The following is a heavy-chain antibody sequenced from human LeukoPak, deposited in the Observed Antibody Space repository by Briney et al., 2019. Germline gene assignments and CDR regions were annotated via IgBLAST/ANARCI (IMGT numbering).Heavy chain of an antibody. V-gene: IGHV3-23*01. CDR2: ISGSGGST. J-gene: IGHJ4*02. D-gene: IGHD5-12*01. CDR1: GFTFSSYA. CDR3: AKDFALGIVATIFDY. Sequence: GGSLRLSCAASGFTFSSYAMSWVRQAPGKGLEWVPAISGSGGSTYYADSVKGRFTISRDNSKNTLYLQMNSLRAEDTAVYYCAKDFALGIVATIFDYWGQGTLVTVSS.